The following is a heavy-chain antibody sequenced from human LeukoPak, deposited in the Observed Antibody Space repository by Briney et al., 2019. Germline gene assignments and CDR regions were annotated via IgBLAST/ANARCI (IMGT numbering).Heavy chain of an antibody. CDR1: GGSFSGHY. J-gene: IGHJ4*02. V-gene: IGHV4-34*01. D-gene: IGHD1-26*01. CDR3: ARRPLVGGIDS. CDR2: MNHHGNT. Sequence: SETLSLTCAVYGGSFSGHYWSWIRQPPGKGLEWIGEMNHHGNTNYDPSLKSRVTISVDTSKYQFSLRLSAVTAADTAVYYCARRPLVGGIDSWGQGALVTVSS.